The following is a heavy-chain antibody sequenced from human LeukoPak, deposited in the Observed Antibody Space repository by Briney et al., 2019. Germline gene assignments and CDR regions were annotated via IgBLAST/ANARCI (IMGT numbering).Heavy chain of an antibody. Sequence: SETLSLTCTVSGGSISSYYWSWVRLPPGKGLEWIGYIYYSGSTNYNPSLKSRVSISVDTSKNQFSLKLSSVTAADTAVYYCARGNGDYVNCWGQGTLVTVSS. CDR1: GGSISSYY. D-gene: IGHD4-17*01. J-gene: IGHJ4*02. CDR2: IYYSGST. CDR3: ARGNGDYVNC. V-gene: IGHV4-59*01.